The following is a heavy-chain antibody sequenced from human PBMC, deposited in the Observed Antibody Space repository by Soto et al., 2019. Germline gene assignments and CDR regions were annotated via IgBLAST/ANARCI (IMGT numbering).Heavy chain of an antibody. CDR2: VNPYDGHT. V-gene: IGHV1-18*01. Sequence: QVQLVQSGPEVRNPGTSLKVSCKASRYTFTSFGMSWVRQAPGRGLEWMGWVNPYDGHTETARIFQDRFGMTPDIATNTAYMQLRSLTSDDTAIYYCARGSRAIATVTLIDYWGRGTLVTVSS. CDR3: ARGSRAIATVTLIDY. J-gene: IGHJ4*02. D-gene: IGHD2-21*01. CDR1: RYTFTSFG.